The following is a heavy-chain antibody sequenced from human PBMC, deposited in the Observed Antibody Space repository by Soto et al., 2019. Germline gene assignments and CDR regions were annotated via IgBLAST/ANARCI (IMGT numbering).Heavy chain of an antibody. CDR1: GGSISSGGYS. Sequence: QLQLQESGSGLVKPSQTLSLTCAVSGGSISSGGYSWSWIRQPPGKGLEWIGYIYHSGSTYYNPSPKSRVNISVERSKNQFSLKLSSVTAADTAVYSCAAGGGLPRYYWGQGTLVTVSS. J-gene: IGHJ4*02. D-gene: IGHD5-12*01. V-gene: IGHV4-30-2*01. CDR3: AAGGGLPRYY. CDR2: IYHSGST.